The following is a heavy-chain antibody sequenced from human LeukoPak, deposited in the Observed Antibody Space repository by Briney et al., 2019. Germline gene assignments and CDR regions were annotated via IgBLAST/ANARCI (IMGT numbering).Heavy chain of an antibody. CDR1: GYTFTSYG. D-gene: IGHD1-26*01. Sequence: ASVKVFCKTSGYTFTSYGISWVRQAPGQGLEWMGWISTDSGNTNYAQKVQGRVTMTTDTSTSTAYMELRSLRSDDAAVYYCARDPSGSYDFDYWGQGTLVTVSS. CDR3: ARDPSGSYDFDY. CDR2: ISTDSGNT. J-gene: IGHJ4*02. V-gene: IGHV1-18*01.